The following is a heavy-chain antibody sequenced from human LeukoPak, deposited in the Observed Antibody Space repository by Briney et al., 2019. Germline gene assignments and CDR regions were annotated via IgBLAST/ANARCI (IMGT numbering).Heavy chain of an antibody. CDR2: ISGSAGST. V-gene: IGHV3-23*01. D-gene: IGHD1-26*01. CDR3: ARLMWELPPHYYYMDV. Sequence: GGTLRLSCAASGFTFSSYGMSWVRQAPGKGLEWVSAISGSAGSTYYADSVKGRFTISRDNSKNTLYLQMNSLRAEDTAVYYCARLMWELPPHYYYMDVWGKGTTVTISS. CDR1: GFTFSSYG. J-gene: IGHJ6*03.